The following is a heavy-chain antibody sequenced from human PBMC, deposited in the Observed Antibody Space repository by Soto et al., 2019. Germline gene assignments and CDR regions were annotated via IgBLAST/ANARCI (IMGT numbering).Heavy chain of an antibody. CDR3: ARDTDY. CDR2: IYYSGST. J-gene: IGHJ4*02. Sequence: SETLSLTCTVSGGSISSYYWSWIRQPPGKGLEWIGYIYYSGSTNYNPSLKSRVTISVDTSKNQFSLKLSSVTAADTAVYYCARDTDYWGQGTLVTVSS. CDR1: GGSISSYY. V-gene: IGHV4-59*01.